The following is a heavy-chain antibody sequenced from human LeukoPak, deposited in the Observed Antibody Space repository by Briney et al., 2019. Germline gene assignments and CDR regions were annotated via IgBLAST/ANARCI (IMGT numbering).Heavy chain of an antibody. Sequence: GGSLRLSCAASGFTFSSYGMHWVRQAPGKGLEWVAVIWYDGSNKYYADSVKGRFTISRDNSKNTLCLQMNSLRAEDTAVYYCAREGYDSSGYLYYYYGMDVWGQGTTVTVSS. V-gene: IGHV3-33*01. CDR3: AREGYDSSGYLYYYYGMDV. J-gene: IGHJ6*02. CDR1: GFTFSSYG. CDR2: IWYDGSNK. D-gene: IGHD3-22*01.